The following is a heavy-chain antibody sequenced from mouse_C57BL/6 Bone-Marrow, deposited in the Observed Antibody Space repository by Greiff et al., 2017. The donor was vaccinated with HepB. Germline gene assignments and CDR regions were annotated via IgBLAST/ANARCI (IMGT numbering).Heavy chain of an antibody. D-gene: IGHD3-2*02. V-gene: IGHV5-17*01. J-gene: IGHJ4*01. Sequence: DVKLQESGGGLVKPGGSLKLSCAASGFTFSDYGMHWVRQAPEKGLEWVAYISSGSSTIYYADTVKGRFTISRDNAKNTLFLQMTSLRSEDTAMYYCAKNRQLRLRYYAMDYWGQGTSVTVSS. CDR3: AKNRQLRLRYYAMDY. CDR2: ISSGSSTI. CDR1: GFTFSDYG.